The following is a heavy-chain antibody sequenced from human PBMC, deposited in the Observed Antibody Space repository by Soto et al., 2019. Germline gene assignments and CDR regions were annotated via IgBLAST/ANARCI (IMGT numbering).Heavy chain of an antibody. CDR1: GYTFTSYA. J-gene: IGHJ4*02. CDR2: INAGNGNT. Sequence: ASVKVSCKASGYTFTSYAMHWVRQAPGQRLEWMGWINAGNGNTKYSQKFQGRVTITRDTSASTAYMELSSLRSEDTAVYYCARSRWIQLPIDYWGQGTLVTVS. V-gene: IGHV1-3*01. CDR3: ARSRWIQLPIDY. D-gene: IGHD5-18*01.